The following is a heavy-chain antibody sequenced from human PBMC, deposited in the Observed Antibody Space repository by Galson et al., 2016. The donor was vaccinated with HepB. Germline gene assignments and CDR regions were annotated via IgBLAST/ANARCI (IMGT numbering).Heavy chain of an antibody. V-gene: IGHV3-7*03. CDR2: IRQDGSHK. Sequence: SLRLSCAVSGFTFSDYWMSWVRQAPGKGLEWVANIRQDGSHKDYVKSVKGRFTTFSGNAKTLLFLDMKSLRVEDTAVYYCVRDSWGRGVTPMDYWGQGTLVTVSS. CDR3: VRDSWGRGVTPMDY. D-gene: IGHD4-23*01. CDR1: GFTFSDYW. J-gene: IGHJ4*02.